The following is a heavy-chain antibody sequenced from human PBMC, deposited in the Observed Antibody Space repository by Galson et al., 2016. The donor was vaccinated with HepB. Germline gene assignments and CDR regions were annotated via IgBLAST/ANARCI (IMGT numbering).Heavy chain of an antibody. D-gene: IGHD2-21*01. CDR1: GISFSTFS. CDR3: ARDNSYCGRTSCIPTYRYFDL. J-gene: IGHJ2*01. CDR2: ISSNGDFI. V-gene: IGHV3-21*01. Sequence: SLRLSCAASGISFSTFSMNWVRQAPGQGLEWLSSISSNGDFINYADSVKGRFTISRDNADNSLFLHMSSLRAEDTAIYYCARDNSYCGRTSCIPTYRYFDLWGRGTLVTVSS.